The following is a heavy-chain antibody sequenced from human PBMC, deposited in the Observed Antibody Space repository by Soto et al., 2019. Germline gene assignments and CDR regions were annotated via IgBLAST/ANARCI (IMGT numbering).Heavy chain of an antibody. J-gene: IGHJ4*02. Sequence: PSETLSLTCTVSGGSFSGYFWTWIRQPPGKGLEWLAEINHSGITNYNPSVESRVSMSVDTSKNQFSPRLYSVTAADTAVYYCVRGPYNYNSRYFDYWGQGNLVTVS. D-gene: IGHD1-1*01. CDR2: INHSGIT. CDR1: GGSFSGYF. V-gene: IGHV4-34*01. CDR3: VRGPYNYNSRYFDY.